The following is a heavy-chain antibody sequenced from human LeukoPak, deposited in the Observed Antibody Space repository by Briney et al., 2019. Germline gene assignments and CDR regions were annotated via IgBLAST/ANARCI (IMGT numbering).Heavy chain of an antibody. CDR2: IYSGGTT. CDR3: ARDLSSGWYSQY. CDR1: GFTVSGNY. V-gene: IGHV3-53*01. D-gene: IGHD6-19*01. Sequence: GGSLRLSCAVSGFTVSGNYMSWVRQAPGKGLEWVSLIYSGGTTYYADSVKGRFTISRDNSKNTLYLQMNSLRAEDTAVYYCARDLSSGWYSQYWGQGTLVTVSS. J-gene: IGHJ4*02.